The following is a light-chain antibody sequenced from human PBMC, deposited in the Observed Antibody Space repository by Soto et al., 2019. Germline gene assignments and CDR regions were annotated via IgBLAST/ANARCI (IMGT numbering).Light chain of an antibody. V-gene: IGKV1-5*03. CDR1: QSLSSW. Sequence: DIQMTQSPSTLSASVGDRVTITCRASQSLSSWLAWYQQKPGKAPNLRIYKASRLESGVPSKFSGSGSGTEFTLTISSLQPDDFATYYCQQYNSYSLTFGGGTKVEIK. CDR3: QQYNSYSLT. CDR2: KAS. J-gene: IGKJ4*01.